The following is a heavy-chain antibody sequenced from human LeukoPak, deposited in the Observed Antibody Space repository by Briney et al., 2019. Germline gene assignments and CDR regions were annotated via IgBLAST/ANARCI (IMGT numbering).Heavy chain of an antibody. CDR3: AITIFGVVMSLDY. J-gene: IGHJ4*02. CDR1: GGTFSSYA. D-gene: IGHD3-3*01. CDR2: IIPIFGTA. V-gene: IGHV1-69*05. Sequence: EASVKVSCKASGGTFSSYAICWVRQAPGQGLEWMGRIIPIFGTANYAQKFQGRVTITTDESTSTAYMELSSLRSEDTAVYYCAITIFGVVMSLDYWGQGTLVTVSS.